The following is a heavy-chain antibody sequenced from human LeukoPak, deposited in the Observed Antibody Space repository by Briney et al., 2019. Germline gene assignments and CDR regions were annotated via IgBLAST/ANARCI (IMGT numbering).Heavy chain of an antibody. CDR2: INPNSGGT. D-gene: IGHD3-9*01. J-gene: IGHJ5*02. CDR1: GYTFTGYY. CDR3: ARDIPYYDILTGYYP. Sequence: ASVKVSCKASGYTFTGYYMHWVRQAPGQGLEWMGWINPNSGGTNYAQKFQGRVTMTRDTSISTAYMELSRLRSDDTAVCYCARDIPYYDILTGYYPWGQGTLVTVSS. V-gene: IGHV1-2*02.